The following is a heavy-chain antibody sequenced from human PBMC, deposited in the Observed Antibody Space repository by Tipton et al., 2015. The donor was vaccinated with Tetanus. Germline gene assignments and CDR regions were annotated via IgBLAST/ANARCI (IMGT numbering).Heavy chain of an antibody. CDR3: ARGDMVRGVIWFDP. CDR2: IYYSGST. Sequence: TLSLTCTVPGASINVYYWSWIRQPPGKGLEWIGYIYYSGSTNYNPSLKSRVTISVDTSKNQFSLKLSSVTAADTAVYYCARGDMVRGVIWFDPWGQGTLVTVSS. CDR1: GASINVYY. V-gene: IGHV4-59*01. J-gene: IGHJ5*02. D-gene: IGHD3-10*01.